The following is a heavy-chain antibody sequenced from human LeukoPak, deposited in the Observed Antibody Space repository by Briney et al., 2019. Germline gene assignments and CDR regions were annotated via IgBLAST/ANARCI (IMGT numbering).Heavy chain of an antibody. CDR2: IYSGGST. CDR3: ARIDGYNSGYYFDY. D-gene: IGHD5-24*01. J-gene: IGHJ4*02. V-gene: IGHV3-53*01. Sequence: GGSLRLSCAASGFTVSSNYMSWVRQAPGKGLEWVSVIYSGGSTYYADSVKGRFTISRDNSKNTLYLQMNSLRAEDTAVYYCARIDGYNSGYYFDYWGQRTLVTVSS. CDR1: GFTVSSNY.